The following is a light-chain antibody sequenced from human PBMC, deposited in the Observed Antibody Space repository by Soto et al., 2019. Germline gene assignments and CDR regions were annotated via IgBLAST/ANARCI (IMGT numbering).Light chain of an antibody. CDR3: LQYVASPLT. CDR1: QSVSSNY. J-gene: IGKJ4*01. CDR2: GAS. Sequence: EIVLTQSPGTLSLSPGERATLSCRASQSVSSNYLAWYQQKRGQPPRLLIYGASIRATGIPDRFSGSGSGTDFLLTISRREPEDFAVYYCLQYVASPLTFGGGAKVEI. V-gene: IGKV3-20*01.